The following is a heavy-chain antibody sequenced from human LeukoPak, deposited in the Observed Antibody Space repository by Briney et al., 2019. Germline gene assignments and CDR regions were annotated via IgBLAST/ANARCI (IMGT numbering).Heavy chain of an antibody. CDR1: GFSFSTYT. CDR3: ARVLTDSRGWYHFDY. J-gene: IGHJ4*02. Sequence: GGSLRLSCAASGFSFSTYTVNWVRQAPGKGLEWVSYITGTSSTIYYADSVKGRFTVSRDNARNSLYLQMNSLRDEDTAVYYCARVLTDSRGWYHFDYWGQGTLVTVSS. V-gene: IGHV3-48*02. D-gene: IGHD6-19*01. CDR2: ITGTSSTI.